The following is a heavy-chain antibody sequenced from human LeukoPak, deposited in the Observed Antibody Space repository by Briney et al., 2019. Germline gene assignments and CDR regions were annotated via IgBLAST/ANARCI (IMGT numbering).Heavy chain of an antibody. CDR1: GGSISSYY. D-gene: IGHD3-22*01. J-gene: IGHJ4*02. CDR3: ARAASSGYLDY. V-gene: IGHV4-59*01. Sequence: PSETLSLTCTVSGGSISSYYWSWIRQPPGKGLEWIGYIYYSGSTNYNPSLKSRVTISVDTSMNQFSLKLSSVTAADTAVYYCARAASSGYLDYWGQGTLVTVSS. CDR2: IYYSGST.